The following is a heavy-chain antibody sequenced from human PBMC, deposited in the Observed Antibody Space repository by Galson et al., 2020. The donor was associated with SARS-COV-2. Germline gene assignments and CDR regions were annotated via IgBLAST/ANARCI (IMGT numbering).Heavy chain of an antibody. V-gene: IGHV3-23*01. CDR1: GSTLSRYA. Sequence: GGSLTLSCAASGSTLSRYAMACVRQAPGKGLEWDSGTSGGGCRTYYADSVKGRFTPSRHISQNTVYLQMSSLRAEDTAVYYCAKDRGNDYGDQLDFWGQGTQVTVSS. CDR3: AKDRGNDYGDQLDF. CDR2: TSGGGCRT. D-gene: IGHD4-17*01. J-gene: IGHJ4*02.